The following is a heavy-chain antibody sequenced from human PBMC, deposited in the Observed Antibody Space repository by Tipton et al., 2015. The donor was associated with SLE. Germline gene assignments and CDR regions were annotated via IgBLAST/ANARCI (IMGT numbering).Heavy chain of an antibody. V-gene: IGHV3-48*03. CDR3: ARDGVVVVPAARGWFDP. CDR2: ISSSGSTI. Sequence: GSLRLSRAASGFTFSSYEMNWVRQAPGKGLEWVSYISSSGSTIYYADSVKGRFTISRDNSKNTLYLQMNSLRAEDTAVYYCARDGVVVVPAARGWFDPWGQGTLVTVSS. J-gene: IGHJ5*02. CDR1: GFTFSSYE. D-gene: IGHD2-2*01.